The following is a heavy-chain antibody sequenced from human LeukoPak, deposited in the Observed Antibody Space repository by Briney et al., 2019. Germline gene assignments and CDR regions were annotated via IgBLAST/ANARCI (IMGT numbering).Heavy chain of an antibody. Sequence: GGSLRLSCAASGFTFSSYSMNWVRQAPGKGLEWVSYISSSSSTIYYADSVKGRFTISRDNAKNSLYLQMNSLRDEDTAVYYCARGGVGATGNYYYGMDVWGQGTTVTVSS. J-gene: IGHJ6*02. CDR1: GFTFSSYS. D-gene: IGHD1-26*01. CDR3: ARGGVGATGNYYYGMDV. V-gene: IGHV3-48*02. CDR2: ISSSSSTI.